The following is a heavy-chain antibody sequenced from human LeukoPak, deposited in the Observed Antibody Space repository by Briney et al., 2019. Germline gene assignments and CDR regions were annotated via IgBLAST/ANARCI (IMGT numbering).Heavy chain of an antibody. Sequence: ASVKVSCKASGGTFSSYAISWVRQAPGQGLEWMGGIIPIFGTANYAQKFQGRVTITADESTSTAYMELSSLRSEDTAVYYCARVRVRACSGTSCYGGGNFLYFDYWGQGTLVTVSS. V-gene: IGHV1-69*13. D-gene: IGHD2-2*01. CDR3: ARVRVRACSGTSCYGGGNFLYFDY. CDR1: GGTFSSYA. CDR2: IIPIFGTA. J-gene: IGHJ4*02.